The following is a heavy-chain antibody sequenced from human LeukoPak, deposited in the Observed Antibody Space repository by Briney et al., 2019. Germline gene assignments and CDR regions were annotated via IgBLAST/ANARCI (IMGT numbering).Heavy chain of an antibody. J-gene: IGHJ4*02. CDR3: ARQFDYGDYEGGYFDY. D-gene: IGHD4-17*01. CDR1: GYSFTSYW. CDR2: IYPGDSDT. V-gene: IGHV5-51*01. Sequence: GESLKISCKGTGYSFTSYWIGWLRQMPGKGLEWMGIIYPGDSDTRYSPSFQGQVTISADKSISTAYLQWSSLKASDTAMYYCARQFDYGDYEGGYFDYWGQGTLVTVSS.